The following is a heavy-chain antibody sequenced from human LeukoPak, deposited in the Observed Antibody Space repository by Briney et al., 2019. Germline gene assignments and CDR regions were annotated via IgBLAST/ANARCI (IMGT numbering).Heavy chain of an antibody. V-gene: IGHV3-9*01. J-gene: IGHJ4*02. CDR3: AKGGRYYYDSSGYLGGDY. D-gene: IGHD3-22*01. CDR1: GFTFDDYA. CDR2: ISWNSGSI. Sequence: GGSLRLSCAASGFTFDDYAMHWVRQAPGKGLEWVSGISWNSGSIGYADSVKGRFTISRDNAKNSLYLRMNSLRAEDTALYYCAKGGRYYYDSSGYLGGDYWGQGTLVTVSS.